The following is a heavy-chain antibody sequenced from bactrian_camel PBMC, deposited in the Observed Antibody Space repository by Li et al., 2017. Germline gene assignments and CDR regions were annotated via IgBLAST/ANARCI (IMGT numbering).Heavy chain of an antibody. CDR1: GFNFRSGA. CDR2: INVGGSIT. V-gene: IGHV3S31*01. D-gene: IGHD5*01. J-gene: IGHJ6*01. Sequence: VQLVESGGGLVQPGGSLRLSCAASGFNFRSGAMSWVRQVPGKGLEWVSSINVGGSITYYPDSVKGRFTISRDNTKNTAYLETNTLKSEDTALYYCATDYGLGVFGYWGQGTQVTVS. CDR3: ATDYGLGVFGY.